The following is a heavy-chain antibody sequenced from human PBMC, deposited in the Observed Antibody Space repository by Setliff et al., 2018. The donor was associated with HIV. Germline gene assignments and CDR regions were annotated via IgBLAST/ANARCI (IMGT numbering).Heavy chain of an antibody. CDR3: ARLGAEDFSDYDWVDY. V-gene: IGHV4-61*01. J-gene: IGHJ4*02. CDR2: INHSGDT. D-gene: IGHD5-12*01. Sequence: SETLSLTCTVSGDSVSSASYYWSWIRQPPGKGLEWIGEINHSGDTNYNPSLKSRVTISVDTSKNQFSLNLNSVTAADTAVYYCARLGAEDFSDYDWVDYWGQGTLVTVSS. CDR1: GDSVSSASYY.